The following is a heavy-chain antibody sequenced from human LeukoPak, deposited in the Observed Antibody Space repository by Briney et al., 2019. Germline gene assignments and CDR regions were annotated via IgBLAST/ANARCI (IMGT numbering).Heavy chain of an antibody. CDR3: ARGPSGYSYGYTDY. CDR1: GGTFSSYA. Sequence: SVKVSCKASGGTFSSYAISWVRQAPGQGLDWMGRIIPIFGTADYAQKFQGRVTITTDESTSTAYMELSSLRSEDTAVYYCARGPSGYSYGYTDYWGQGTLVTVSS. CDR2: IIPIFGTA. D-gene: IGHD5-18*01. J-gene: IGHJ4*02. V-gene: IGHV1-69*05.